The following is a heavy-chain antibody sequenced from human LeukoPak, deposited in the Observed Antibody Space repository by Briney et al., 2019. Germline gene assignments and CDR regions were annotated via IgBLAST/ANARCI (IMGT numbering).Heavy chain of an antibody. V-gene: IGHV3-11*05. Sequence: GGSLRLSGAASGFTFSDYYMSWIRQAPGKGLEWVSYISSSSSYTNYADSVKGRFTISRDNAKNSLYLQMNSLRAEDTAVYYCARDRAGPDDAFDIWGQGTMVTVSS. J-gene: IGHJ3*02. CDR2: ISSSSSYT. CDR1: GFTFSDYY. CDR3: ARDRAGPDDAFDI.